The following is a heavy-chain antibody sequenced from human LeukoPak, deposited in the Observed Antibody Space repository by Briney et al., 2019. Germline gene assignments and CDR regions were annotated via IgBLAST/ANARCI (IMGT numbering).Heavy chain of an antibody. D-gene: IGHD1-26*01. CDR1: GFTFSSYG. Sequence: GGSLRLSCAASGFTFSSYGMHWVRQAPGKGLEWVAVISYDGSNNYYADSVKGRFTISRDNSKNTLFLQMNSLRAEDTAVYYCAKGDTTWELPHDYWGQGTLVTVSS. CDR2: ISYDGSNN. J-gene: IGHJ4*02. CDR3: AKGDTTWELPHDY. V-gene: IGHV3-30*18.